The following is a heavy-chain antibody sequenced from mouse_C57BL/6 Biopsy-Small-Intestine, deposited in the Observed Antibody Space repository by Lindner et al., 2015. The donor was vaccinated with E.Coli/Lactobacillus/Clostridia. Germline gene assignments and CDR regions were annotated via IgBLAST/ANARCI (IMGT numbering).Heavy chain of an antibody. D-gene: IGHD1-1*01. Sequence: VQLQESGAELARPGASVKLSCKASGYTFTSYGISWVKQRTGQGLEWIGEIYPRSGNTHYNEKFKGKATLTADKSSSTAYMELRSLTSEDSAVYFCARWGGTYAMDYWGQGTSVTVSS. CDR1: GYTFTSYG. CDR2: IYPRSGNT. J-gene: IGHJ4*01. V-gene: IGHV1-81*01. CDR3: ARWGGTYAMDY.